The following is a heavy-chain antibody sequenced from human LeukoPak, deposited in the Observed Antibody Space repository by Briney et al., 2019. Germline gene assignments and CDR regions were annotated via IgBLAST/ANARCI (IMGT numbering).Heavy chain of an antibody. J-gene: IGHJ3*02. D-gene: IGHD1-14*01. V-gene: IGHV3-43*02. CDR1: GFTFDDYA. CDR2: ISGDGGST. Sequence: GGSLRLSCAASGFTFDDYAVHWVRQAPGKGLEWVSLISGDGGSTYYADSVKGRFTISRDNSKNSLYLQMNSLRTEDTALYYCAKDSASNRRGAFDIWGQGTMVTVSS. CDR3: AKDSASNRRGAFDI.